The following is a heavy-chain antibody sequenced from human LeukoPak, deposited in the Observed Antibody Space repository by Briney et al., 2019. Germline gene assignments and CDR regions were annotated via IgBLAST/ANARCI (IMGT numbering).Heavy chain of an antibody. CDR1: GGSFSGYY. Sequence: SETLSLTCAVYGGSFSGYYWSWIRQPPGKGLEWIGEINHSGSTNYNPSLKCRVTISVDTSKNQFSLKLSSVTAADTAVYYCARARYSLGAVYYYYGMDVWGKGTTVTVSS. CDR3: ARARYSLGAVYYYYGMDV. CDR2: INHSGST. V-gene: IGHV4-34*01. J-gene: IGHJ6*04. D-gene: IGHD5-18*01.